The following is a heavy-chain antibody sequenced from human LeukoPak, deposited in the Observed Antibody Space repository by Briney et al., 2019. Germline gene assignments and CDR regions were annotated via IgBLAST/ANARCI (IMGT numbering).Heavy chain of an antibody. CDR2: INHSGST. CDR1: GGSFSGYY. J-gene: IGHJ5*02. D-gene: IGHD1-14*01. Sequence: SETLSLTCAVYGGSFSGYYWSWIRQPPGEGLEWIGEINHSGSTNYNPSLKSRVTISVDTSKNQFSLKLSSVTAADTAVYYCASGRRWFDPWGQGTLVTVSS. V-gene: IGHV4-34*01. CDR3: ASGRRWFDP.